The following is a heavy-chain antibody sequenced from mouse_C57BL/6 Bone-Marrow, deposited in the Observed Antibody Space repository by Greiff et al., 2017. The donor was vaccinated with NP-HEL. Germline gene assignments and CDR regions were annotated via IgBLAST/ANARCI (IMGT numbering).Heavy chain of an antibody. CDR3: ARRETGWLRGFAY. D-gene: IGHD2-2*01. Sequence: VQLQQPGAELVKPGASVKMSCKASGYTFTSYWITWVKQRPGQGLEWIGDIYTGSGSNNYNEKFKSKATLTVDTSSSTAYMQLSSLTSEDSAVYYCARRETGWLRGFAYWGQGTLVTVSA. CDR2: IYTGSGSN. CDR1: GYTFTSYW. V-gene: IGHV1-55*01. J-gene: IGHJ3*01.